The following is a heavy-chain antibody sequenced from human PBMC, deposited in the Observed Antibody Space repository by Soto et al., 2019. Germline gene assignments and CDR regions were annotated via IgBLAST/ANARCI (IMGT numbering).Heavy chain of an antibody. CDR3: VKEPYDF. J-gene: IGHJ4*02. CDR2: SRSKAKSYTT. Sequence: EVQLVESGGGLVQPGGSLRLSCAGSGFTFSDHYMDWVRQAPGKGLEWVGRSRSKAKSYTTEYAASVKGRFAILRDDSENSLHLEMNSLKTEDTAVYYCVKEPYDFWGQGTLVTVSS. CDR1: GFTFSDHY. V-gene: IGHV3-72*01.